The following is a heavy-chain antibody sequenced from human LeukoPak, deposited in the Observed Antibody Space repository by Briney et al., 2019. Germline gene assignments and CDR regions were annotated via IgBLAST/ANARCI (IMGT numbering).Heavy chain of an antibody. J-gene: IGHJ5*02. CDR1: GYTFTGYY. CDR3: ARGLTLVRGTMIVVVIGNWFDP. CDR2: INPSGGST. Sequence: GASVKVSCKASGYTFTGYYMHWVRQAPGQGLEWMGIINPSGGSTSYAQKFQGRVTMTRDTSTSTVYMELSSLRSEDTAVYYCARGLTLVRGTMIVVVIGNWFDPWGQGTLVTVSS. D-gene: IGHD3-22*01. V-gene: IGHV1-46*01.